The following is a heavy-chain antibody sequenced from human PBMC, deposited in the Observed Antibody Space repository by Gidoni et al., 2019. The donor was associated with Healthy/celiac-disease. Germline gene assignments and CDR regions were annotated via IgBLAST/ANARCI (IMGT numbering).Heavy chain of an antibody. Sequence: VQLQESGPGLVKPSQTLSLTCTVSGGYISSCSYYWNWIRQPAGKGLEWIVRIYTSGSTNYNPSLKSRVTMSVDTSKNQFSLKLSSVTAADTAVYYCAREKSQTYEITLDYWGQGTLVSVSS. D-gene: IGHD3-16*01. CDR2: IYTSGST. CDR1: GGYISSCSYY. J-gene: IGHJ4*02. V-gene: IGHV4-61*02. CDR3: AREKSQTYEITLDY.